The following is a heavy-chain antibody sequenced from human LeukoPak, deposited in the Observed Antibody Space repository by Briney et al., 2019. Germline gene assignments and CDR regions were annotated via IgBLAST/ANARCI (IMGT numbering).Heavy chain of an antibody. V-gene: IGHV3-30*02. J-gene: IGHJ3*02. CDR2: IRYDGSNK. CDR3: AREVVTTSGKHAFDI. CDR1: GFTFSSYG. D-gene: IGHD4-17*01. Sequence: QAGGSLRLSCAASGFTFSSYGMHWVRQAPGKGLEWVAFIRYDGSNKYYADSVKGRFTISRDNSKNTLYLQMNSLRAEDTAVYYCAREVVTTSGKHAFDIWGQGTMVTVSS.